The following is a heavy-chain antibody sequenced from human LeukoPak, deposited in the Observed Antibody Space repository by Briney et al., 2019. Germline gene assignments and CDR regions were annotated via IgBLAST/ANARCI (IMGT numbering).Heavy chain of an antibody. Sequence: PSETLSLTCAVYGGSFSGYYWSWIRQPPGKGLGWIGEINHSGSTNYNPSLKSRVTISVDTSKNQFSLKLSSVTAADTAVYYCARGFGIASYYFDYWGQGTLVTVSS. CDR2: INHSGST. D-gene: IGHD6-13*01. V-gene: IGHV4-34*01. CDR3: ARGFGIASYYFDY. CDR1: GGSFSGYY. J-gene: IGHJ4*02.